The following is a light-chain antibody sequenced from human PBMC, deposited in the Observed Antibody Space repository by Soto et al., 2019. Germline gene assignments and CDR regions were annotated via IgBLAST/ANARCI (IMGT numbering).Light chain of an antibody. CDR2: DAS. V-gene: IGKV1-33*01. J-gene: IGKJ4*01. Sequence: DIQMTQSPSSPSASVVDRVTISCQASQDISNYLNWYQQKPGKAPKLLIYDASNLETGVPSRFSGSGSGTDFTFTISSLQPEDIATYYCQQYDNLPLTFGGGTKVDIK. CDR1: QDISNY. CDR3: QQYDNLPLT.